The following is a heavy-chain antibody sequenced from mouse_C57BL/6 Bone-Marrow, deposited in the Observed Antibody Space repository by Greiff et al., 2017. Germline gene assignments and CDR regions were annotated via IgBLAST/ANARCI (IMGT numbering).Heavy chain of an antibody. V-gene: IGHV1-66*01. CDR2: IYPGSGNT. CDR3: ARTRNYEREMDY. Sequence: QVHVKQSGPELVKPGASVKISCKASGYSFTSYYIHWVKQRPGQGLEWIGWIYPGSGNTKYNEKFKGKATLTADTSSSTAYMQLSSLTSEDSAVYYCARTRNYEREMDYGGQGTSVTVSS. D-gene: IGHD1-1*01. J-gene: IGHJ4*01. CDR1: GYSFTSYY.